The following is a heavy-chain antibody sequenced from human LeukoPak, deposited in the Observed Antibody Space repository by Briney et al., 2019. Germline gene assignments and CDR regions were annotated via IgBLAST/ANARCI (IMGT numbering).Heavy chain of an antibody. CDR1: GFTFSSYG. D-gene: IGHD6-19*01. V-gene: IGHV3-30*18. Sequence: PGRSLRLSCAASGFTFSSYGMHWVRQAPGKGLEWVAVISYDGSNKYYADSVKGRFTISRDNSKNTLYLQTNSLRAEDTAVYYCAKEDRYSSGWYLDYYYGMDVWGQGTTVTVSS. CDR2: ISYDGSNK. J-gene: IGHJ6*02. CDR3: AKEDRYSSGWYLDYYYGMDV.